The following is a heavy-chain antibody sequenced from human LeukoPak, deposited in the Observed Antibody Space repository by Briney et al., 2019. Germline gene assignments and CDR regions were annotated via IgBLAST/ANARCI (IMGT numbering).Heavy chain of an antibody. CDR2: INPNSGGT. J-gene: IGHJ3*02. D-gene: IGHD3-22*01. CDR3: ARTHGPPGYDSSVNAFDI. CDR1: GYTFTGYY. Sequence: VASVKVSCKASGYTFTGYYMHWVRQAPGQGLEWMGWINPNSGGTNYAQKFQGRVTMTTDTSTSTAYMELRSLRSDDTAVYYCARTHGPPGYDSSVNAFDIWGQGTMVTVSS. V-gene: IGHV1-2*02.